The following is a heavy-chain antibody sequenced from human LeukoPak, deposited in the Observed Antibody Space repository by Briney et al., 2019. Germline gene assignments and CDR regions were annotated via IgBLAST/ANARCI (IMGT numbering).Heavy chain of an antibody. CDR2: IDPNSGGT. D-gene: IGHD5-24*01. Sequence: ASVKVSCKASGYTFTGYYMHWVRQAPGQGLEWMGWIDPNSGGTNYAQKFQGRVTMTRDTSISTAYMELSRLRSDDTAVYYCARGGAMATTRNRFDPWGQGTLVTVSS. J-gene: IGHJ5*02. CDR3: ARGGAMATTRNRFDP. CDR1: GYTFTGYY. V-gene: IGHV1-2*02.